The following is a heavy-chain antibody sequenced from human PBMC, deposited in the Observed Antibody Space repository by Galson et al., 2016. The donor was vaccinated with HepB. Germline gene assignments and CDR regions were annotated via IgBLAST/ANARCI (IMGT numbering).Heavy chain of an antibody. CDR2: IRGKANSYET. CDR1: GFTFRGYA. Sequence: LRLSCAASGFTFRGYAIHWVRQTSGKGLEWVGRIRGKANSYETTYSAAVKGRFTLPRDDSDNTAYLQMDSLKTEDTAGYYCSLDFDNWGQGTLVAVSS. V-gene: IGHV3-73*01. CDR3: SLDFDN. J-gene: IGHJ4*02.